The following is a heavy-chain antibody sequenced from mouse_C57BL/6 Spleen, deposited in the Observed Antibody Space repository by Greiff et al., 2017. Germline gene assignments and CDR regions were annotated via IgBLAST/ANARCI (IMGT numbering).Heavy chain of an antibody. Sequence: QVQLKESGPGLVAPSQSLSITCTVSGFSLTSYGVDWVRQTPGKGLEWLGVIWGGGSTNYNTDLMSRLSISKDNSKSQVVLKMNSLQTDDTAIYYCSKHGGREIYAVDYWGQGTSVTVSS. D-gene: IGHD1-1*02. CDR1: GFSLTSYG. J-gene: IGHJ4*01. V-gene: IGHV2-9*01. CDR3: SKHGGREIYAVDY. CDR2: IWGGGST.